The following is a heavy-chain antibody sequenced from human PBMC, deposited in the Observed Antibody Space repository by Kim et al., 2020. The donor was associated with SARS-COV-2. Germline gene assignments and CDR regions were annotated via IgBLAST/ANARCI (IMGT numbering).Heavy chain of an antibody. J-gene: IGHJ6*02. CDR2: I. CDR3: GKDLVPGGLDV. Sequence: IDYADSVKGRVTISRDFAKNSLYLQMNSLKFDDTALYYCGKDLVPGGLDVWGQGTTVTVSS. V-gene: IGHV3-9*01. D-gene: IGHD2-8*02.